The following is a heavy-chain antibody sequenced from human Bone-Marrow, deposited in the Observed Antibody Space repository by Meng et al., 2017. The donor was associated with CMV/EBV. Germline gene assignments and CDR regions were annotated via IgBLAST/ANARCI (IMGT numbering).Heavy chain of an antibody. CDR3: ARDRTDAFDI. V-gene: IGHV1-69*13. CDR1: GGTFNNYA. Sequence: SVKVSCKTSGGTFNNYAINWVRLSPGRGLEWMGGIIPMFKTPMYAQKFQGRVTITADESTSTAYMELSSLRSEDTAVYYCARDRTDAFDIWGQGTMVTVSS. J-gene: IGHJ3*02. CDR2: IIPMFKTP.